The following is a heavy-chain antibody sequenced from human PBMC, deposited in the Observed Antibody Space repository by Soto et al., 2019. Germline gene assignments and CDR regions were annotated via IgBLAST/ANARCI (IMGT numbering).Heavy chain of an antibody. CDR3: ARDKAVAATPPGYYGMDV. CDR1: GGSISSYY. CDR2: IYYSGST. V-gene: IGHV4-59*01. J-gene: IGHJ6*02. Sequence: SETLSLTCTVSGGSISSYYWSWIRQPPGKGLEWIGYIYYSGSTNYNPSLKSRVTISVDTSKNQFSLKLSSVTAADTAVYYCARDKAVAATPPGYYGMDVWGQGTTVTVSS. D-gene: IGHD2-15*01.